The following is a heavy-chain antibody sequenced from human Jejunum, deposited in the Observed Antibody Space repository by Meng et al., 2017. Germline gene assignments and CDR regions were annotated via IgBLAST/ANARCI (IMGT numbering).Heavy chain of an antibody. Sequence: QDQLKEWGPGLVKPSQTLSLTCTCSGDSFNSPDYYWSWIRQPPEKGLEWIGYIYYSGSTYYNPSLKSRDSISGDTSNKQFSLKLTSVTAADTAVYYCARSPYSGSALPFFDYWGQGSLVTVSS. CDR1: GDSFNSPDYY. D-gene: IGHD1-26*01. CDR3: ARSPYSGSALPFFDY. J-gene: IGHJ4*02. CDR2: IYYSGST. V-gene: IGHV4-30-4*01.